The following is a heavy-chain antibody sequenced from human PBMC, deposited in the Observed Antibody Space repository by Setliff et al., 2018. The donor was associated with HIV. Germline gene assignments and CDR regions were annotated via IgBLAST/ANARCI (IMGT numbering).Heavy chain of an antibody. J-gene: IGHJ4*01. V-gene: IGHV4-30-4*08. CDR3: ARGSYFGSGSYPLDY. CDR1: GGSISSSSYY. CDR2: IYYSGTT. Sequence: PSETLSLTCTVSGGSISSSSYYWSWIRQPPGRGLEWIGYIYYSGTTYDNPSLKSRITISVDTSKNQFSLKLSSVTAADTAVYYCARGSYFGSGSYPLDYWGQGTLVTVSS. D-gene: IGHD3-10*01.